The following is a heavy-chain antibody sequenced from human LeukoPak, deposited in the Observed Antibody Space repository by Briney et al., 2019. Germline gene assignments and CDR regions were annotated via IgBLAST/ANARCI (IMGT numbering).Heavy chain of an antibody. V-gene: IGHV3-30-3*01. Sequence: GGSLRLSCAASGFTFSTYGMHWVRQAPGKGLEWVAVISYDGSNKYYADSVKGRFTISRDSSKNTLYLQMNSLRAEDTAVYYCARRFLEWFLIDYWGQGTLVTVSS. CDR3: ARRFLEWFLIDY. D-gene: IGHD3-3*01. CDR1: GFTFSTYG. CDR2: ISYDGSNK. J-gene: IGHJ4*02.